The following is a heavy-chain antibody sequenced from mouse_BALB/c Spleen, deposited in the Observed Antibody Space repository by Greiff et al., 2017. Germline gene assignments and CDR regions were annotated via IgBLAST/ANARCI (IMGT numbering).Heavy chain of an antibody. Sequence: QVQLKQPGAELVKPGASVKLSCKASGYTFTSYWMHWVKQRPGQGLEWIGEINPSNGRTNYNEKFKSKATLTVDKSSSTAYMQLSSLTSEDSAVYYCARKGRAMDYWGQGTSVTVSS. CDR2: INPSNGRT. D-gene: IGHD3-3*01. CDR3: ARKGRAMDY. V-gene: IGHV1S81*02. J-gene: IGHJ4*01. CDR1: GYTFTSYW.